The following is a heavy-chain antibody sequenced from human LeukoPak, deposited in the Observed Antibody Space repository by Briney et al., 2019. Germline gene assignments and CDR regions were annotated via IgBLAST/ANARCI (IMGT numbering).Heavy chain of an antibody. CDR1: GYTFTGYY. Sequence: ASVKVSCKASGYTFTGYYMHWVRQAPGQGLEWMGWINPNSGGTNYAQKFQGRVTMTRDTSISTAYMELSRLRSDDTAVFYCARDNSQGDSAWWFDPWGQGTLVTVSS. CDR2: INPNSGGT. D-gene: IGHD1-26*01. V-gene: IGHV1-2*02. J-gene: IGHJ5*02. CDR3: ARDNSQGDSAWWFDP.